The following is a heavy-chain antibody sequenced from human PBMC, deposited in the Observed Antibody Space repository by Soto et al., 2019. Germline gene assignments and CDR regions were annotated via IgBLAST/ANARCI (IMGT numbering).Heavy chain of an antibody. D-gene: IGHD2-8*01. J-gene: IGHJ4*02. CDR1: GGSISSNYYY. V-gene: IGHV4-39*01. Sequence: SETLSLTCTVSGGSISSNYYYWGWMRQPPGKGLERIASISYSDGSFYNSSLKSRLTISVDTSKNQFSLSLRSVTAADTAVYYCASHRTFWPFDYWGQGTVVTVSS. CDR3: ASHRTFWPFDY. CDR2: ISYSDGS.